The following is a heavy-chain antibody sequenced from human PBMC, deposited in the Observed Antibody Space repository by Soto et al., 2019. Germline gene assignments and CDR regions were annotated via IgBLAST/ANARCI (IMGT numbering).Heavy chain of an antibody. V-gene: IGHV3-74*01. D-gene: IGHD1-1*01. CDR3: VRGSMSWNGIDY. J-gene: IGHJ4*02. CDR1: GFTFSNYW. CDR2: INPDGSDT. Sequence: EVQLVESGGGLVQPGGSLRLSCVVSGFTFSNYWMHWVRQAPGTGLVWVSRINPDGSDTIYADSVKGRFTISRDNAKNTLSLQMNSLRDEDTALYYCVRGSMSWNGIDYWGQGTLVIVSA.